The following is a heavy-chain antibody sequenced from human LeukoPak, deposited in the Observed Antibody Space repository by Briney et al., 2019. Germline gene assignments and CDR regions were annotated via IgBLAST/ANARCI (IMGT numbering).Heavy chain of an antibody. D-gene: IGHD4-17*01. J-gene: IGHJ4*02. V-gene: IGHV4-61*02. CDR3: AREREGPYGYLDY. CDR2: IYISGST. CDR1: GVSISSASYY. Sequence: PSETLSLTCTVSGVSISSASYYWSWIRQPAGKGLEWIGRIYISGSTNYKSSLKSRVTISLDTSKNQFSLKLSSVTAADTAVYYCAREREGPYGYLDYWGRGTLVIVSS.